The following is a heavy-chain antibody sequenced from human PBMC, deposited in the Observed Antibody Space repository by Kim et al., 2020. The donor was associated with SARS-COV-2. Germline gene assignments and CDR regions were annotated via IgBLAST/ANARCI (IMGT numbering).Heavy chain of an antibody. CDR2: IYTSGRT. Sequence: SETLSLTCTVSGGSINGFHWSWIRHPPGKGLECIGYIYTSGRTNYNPSLKSRVTISLDISKNQFSLKLISVTAADTAVYFCAREQLRFSGSFHFDDWGQG. V-gene: IGHV4-59*01. CDR1: GGSINGFH. CDR3: AREQLRFSGSFHFDD. D-gene: IGHD1-26*01. J-gene: IGHJ4*02.